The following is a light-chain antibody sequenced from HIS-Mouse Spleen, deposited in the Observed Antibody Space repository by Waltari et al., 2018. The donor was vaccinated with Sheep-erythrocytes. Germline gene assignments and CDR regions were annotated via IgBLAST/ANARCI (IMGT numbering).Light chain of an antibody. J-gene: IGKJ2*01. Sequence: IQMTQSPSSLSASVGDRVTITCRASQSISSYLNWYQQKPGKAPKLLIYAASSLQSGVPSRFSGSGSGTDFTLTISSLQPEDFATYYCQQSYSTPRRTFGQGTKLEIK. CDR2: AAS. V-gene: IGKV1-39*01. CDR1: QSISSY. CDR3: QQSYSTPRRT.